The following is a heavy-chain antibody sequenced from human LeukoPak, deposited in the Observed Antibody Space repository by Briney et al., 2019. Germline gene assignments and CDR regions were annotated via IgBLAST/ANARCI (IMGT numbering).Heavy chain of an antibody. CDR1: GFTFSSYA. CDR3: ARVVVVAATPPWFDP. Sequence: GGSLRLSCAASGFTFSSYAMHWVRQAPGKGLEWVAVISYDGSNKYYADSVKGRFTISRDNSKNTLYLQMNSLRAEDTAVYYCARVVVVAATPPWFDPWGQGTLVTVSS. CDR2: ISYDGSNK. D-gene: IGHD2-15*01. J-gene: IGHJ5*02. V-gene: IGHV3-30*14.